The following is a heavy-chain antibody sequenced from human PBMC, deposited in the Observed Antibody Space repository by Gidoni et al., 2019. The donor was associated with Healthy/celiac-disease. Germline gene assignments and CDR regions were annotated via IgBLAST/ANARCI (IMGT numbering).Heavy chain of an antibody. CDR3: ARRGGYCSGGSCYSDPDY. CDR2: IDPSDSYT. CDR1: GYSFTSYW. D-gene: IGHD2-15*01. V-gene: IGHV5-10-1*03. Sequence: EVQLVQSGAEVKKPGESLRISCKGSGYSFTSYWISWVRQMPGRGLEWMGRIDPSDSYTNYSPSFQGHVTISADKSISTAYLQWSSLKASDTAMYYCARRGGYCSGGSCYSDPDYWGQGTLVTVSS. J-gene: IGHJ4*02.